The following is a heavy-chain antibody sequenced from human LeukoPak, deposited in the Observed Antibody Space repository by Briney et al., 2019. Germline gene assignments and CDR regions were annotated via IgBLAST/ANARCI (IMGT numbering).Heavy chain of an antibody. J-gene: IGHJ4*02. Sequence: SETLSLTCTVSGGSISSYYWSWIRQPPGKGLEWIGYIYYSGSTYYNPSLKSRVTISVDTSKNQFSLKVNSVTAADTAVYYCTRGAGWLIDYWGQGILVTVSS. V-gene: IGHV4-59*01. CDR2: IYYSGST. CDR3: TRGAGWLIDY. D-gene: IGHD3-16*01. CDR1: GGSISSYY.